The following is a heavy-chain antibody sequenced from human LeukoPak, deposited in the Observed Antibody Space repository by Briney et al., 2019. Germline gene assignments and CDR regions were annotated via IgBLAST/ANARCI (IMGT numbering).Heavy chain of an antibody. CDR1: GFTFSSYG. V-gene: IGHV3-33*08. CDR2: IYNDGNKK. D-gene: IGHD2-21*01. CDR3: ARAQGDGSGFRFDY. Sequence: PGRSLRLSCAASGFTFSSYGMNWGRQAPGKGLEWVAVIYNDGNKKYYADSLKGRFTISRDNSKNTLYLQMNSLRADDTAVYYCARAQGDGSGFRFDYWGQGTRVTVSS. J-gene: IGHJ4*02.